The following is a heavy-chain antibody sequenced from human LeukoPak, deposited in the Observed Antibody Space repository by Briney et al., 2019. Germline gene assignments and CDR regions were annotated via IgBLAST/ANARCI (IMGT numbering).Heavy chain of an antibody. J-gene: IGHJ3*02. CDR3: ARDRGSGYYPDAFDI. CDR2: IYTSGST. D-gene: IGHD3-22*01. Sequence: SETLSLTCTVSGGSISSYYWSWIRQPAGKGLEWIGRIYTSGSTNYNPSLKSRVTMSVDTSKNQFSLKLSSVTAADTAVYFCARDRGSGYYPDAFDIWGQGTMVTVSS. CDR1: GGSISSYY. V-gene: IGHV4-4*07.